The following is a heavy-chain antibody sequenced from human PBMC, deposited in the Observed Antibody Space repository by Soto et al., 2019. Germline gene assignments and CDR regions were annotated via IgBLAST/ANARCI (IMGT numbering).Heavy chain of an antibody. CDR1: GFTFSRSA. CDR2: ISSRSDI. D-gene: IGHD2-2*02. CDR3: AREYTAWPLAYGLDV. Sequence: GGSLRLSCTTPGFTFSRSAMSWVRQAPGKGLEWVSSISSRSDIYYADSVKGRFTISRDNAKNSVSLQMNSLRAEDTAVYYCAREYTAWPLAYGLDVWGQGTTVTVSS. V-gene: IGHV3-21*01. J-gene: IGHJ6*02.